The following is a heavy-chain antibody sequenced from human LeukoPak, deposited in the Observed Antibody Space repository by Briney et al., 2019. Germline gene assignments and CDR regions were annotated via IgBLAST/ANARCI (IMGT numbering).Heavy chain of an antibody. CDR3: ARSVWGFDY. CDR2: INHSGST. D-gene: IGHD7-27*01. J-gene: IGHJ4*02. V-gene: IGHV4-34*01. Sequence: GLEWIGEINHSGSTNYNPSLKSRVTISVDTSKNQFSLKLSSVTAADTAVYYCARSVWGFDYWGQGTLVTVSS.